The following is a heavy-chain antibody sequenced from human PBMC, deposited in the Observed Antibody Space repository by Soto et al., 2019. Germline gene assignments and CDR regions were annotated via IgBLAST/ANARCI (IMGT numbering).Heavy chain of an antibody. CDR3: ARALNYYGSGSYYMA. J-gene: IGHJ5*02. Sequence: PSETLSLTCTVSGVSISSGDYYLSWIRQPPGKGLEWIGYIYYSGSTYYNPSLKSRVTISVDTSKDQFSLKLSSVTAADTAVYYCARALNYYGSGSYYMAWGQGTLVTVPQ. CDR1: GVSISSGDYY. V-gene: IGHV4-30-4*01. CDR2: IYYSGST. D-gene: IGHD3-10*01.